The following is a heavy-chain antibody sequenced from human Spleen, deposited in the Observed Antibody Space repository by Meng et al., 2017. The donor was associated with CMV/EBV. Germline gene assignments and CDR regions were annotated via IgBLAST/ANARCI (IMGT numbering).Heavy chain of an antibody. Sequence: LTLSSYGLHWVRQAPGKGLEWVAFIRNDGSEKHYVDPVKGRFTISRDNSKNTLYLQMNSLRGEDTAVYYCAKDRSSPYSGYDYSLEYWGHGSLVTVSS. CDR3: AKDRSSPYSGYDYSLEY. CDR2: IRNDGSEK. CDR1: LTLSSYG. J-gene: IGHJ4*01. D-gene: IGHD5-12*01. V-gene: IGHV3-30*02.